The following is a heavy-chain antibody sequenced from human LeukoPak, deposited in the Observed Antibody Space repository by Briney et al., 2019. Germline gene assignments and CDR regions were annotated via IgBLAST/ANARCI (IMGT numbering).Heavy chain of an antibody. Sequence: SVKVSCKASGGTFSSYAISWVRQAPGQGLEWMGGIIPIFGTANYAQKFQGRVTITADESTSTAYMELSSLRSEDTAVYYCARGVPYCSSTSCYLYYYYYYMDVWGKGTTVTVSS. CDR3: ARGVPYCSSTSCYLYYYYYYMDV. V-gene: IGHV1-69*01. J-gene: IGHJ6*03. CDR1: GGTFSSYA. CDR2: IIPIFGTA. D-gene: IGHD2-2*01.